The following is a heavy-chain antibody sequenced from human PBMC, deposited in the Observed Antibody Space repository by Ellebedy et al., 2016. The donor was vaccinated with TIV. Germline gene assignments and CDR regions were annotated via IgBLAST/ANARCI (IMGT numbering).Heavy chain of an antibody. CDR1: GFTFSSYG. CDR2: IWYDGSNK. V-gene: IGHV3-33*01. Sequence: GESLKISCAASGFTFSSYGMHWVRQAPGKGLEWVAVIWYDGSNKYYADSVKGRFTISRDNSKNTLYLQMNSLRAEDTAVYYCARGLMWGPFDYWGQGTLVTVSS. D-gene: IGHD1-26*01. CDR3: ARGLMWGPFDY. J-gene: IGHJ4*02.